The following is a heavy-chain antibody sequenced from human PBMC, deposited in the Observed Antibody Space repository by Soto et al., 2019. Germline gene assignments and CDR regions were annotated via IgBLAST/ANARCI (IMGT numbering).Heavy chain of an antibody. D-gene: IGHD2-21*02. J-gene: IGHJ6*02. V-gene: IGHV4-31*03. Sequence: SETLSVTCTVSGGSISSGGYYWSWIRQHPGKGLEWIGYIYYSGSTYYNPSLKSRVTISVDTSKNQFSLKLSSVTAADTAVYYCARDLWGYCGTDCYPLDVWGPGTTVTVSS. CDR2: IYYSGST. CDR3: ARDLWGYCGTDCYPLDV. CDR1: GGSISSGGYY.